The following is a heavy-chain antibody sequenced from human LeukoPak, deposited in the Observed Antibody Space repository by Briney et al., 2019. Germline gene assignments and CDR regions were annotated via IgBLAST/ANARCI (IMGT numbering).Heavy chain of an antibody. D-gene: IGHD1-7*01. CDR1: GGSFSGYY. Sequence: PSETLSLTCAVYGGSFSGYYWSWTRQPPGKGLEWIGEINHSGSTNYNPSLKSRVTISVDTSKNQFSLKLSSVTAADTAVYYCARHDNNWNSVDYWGQGTLVTVSS. V-gene: IGHV4-34*01. CDR3: ARHDNNWNSVDY. CDR2: INHSGST. J-gene: IGHJ4*02.